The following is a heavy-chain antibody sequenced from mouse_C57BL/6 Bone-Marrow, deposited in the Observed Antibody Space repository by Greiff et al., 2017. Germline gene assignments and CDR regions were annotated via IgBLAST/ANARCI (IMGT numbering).Heavy chain of an antibody. Sequence: QVQLQQPGAELVKPGASVKLSCKASGYTFTSYWMHWVKQRPGRGLEWIGRIDPNSGGTKYNEKFKSKATLTVDNTSSTAYMQLSSLTSVDSAVYYCAGVSCRFPYYYAMDYWGQGTSVTVSS. CDR2: IDPNSGGT. J-gene: IGHJ4*01. V-gene: IGHV1-72*01. CDR3: AGVSCRFPYYYAMDY. CDR1: GYTFTSYW. D-gene: IGHD2-12*01.